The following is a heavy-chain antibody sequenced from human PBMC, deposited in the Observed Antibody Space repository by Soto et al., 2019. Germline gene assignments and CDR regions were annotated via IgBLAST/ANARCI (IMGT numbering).Heavy chain of an antibody. V-gene: IGHV1-69*06. CDR3: AIGIGLRSFDWPFEY. CDR2: IIPMFGTT. J-gene: IGHJ4*02. Sequence: QVQLVQSGAEVKKPGPSVKVSCKASGGTFTNYTFSWVRQAPGQGLEWMGGIIPMFGTTNHAQKFQGRVTINANKSTTTAHMELSSLRSEDTAVYYCAIGIGLRSFDWPFEYWGQGTLVTVSS. D-gene: IGHD3-9*01. CDR1: GGTFTNYT.